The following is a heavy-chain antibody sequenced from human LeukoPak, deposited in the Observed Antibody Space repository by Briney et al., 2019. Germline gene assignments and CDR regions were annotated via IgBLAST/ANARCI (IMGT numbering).Heavy chain of an antibody. CDR3: ARVPTTVTYTDF. V-gene: IGHV3-11*01. Sequence: GGSLRLSCAASGFTFSDYYMSWIRQAPGKGLEWVSYISPTGGTKYYADSVKGRFTISRDNAKNSLYLRTDSLRAEDTAVYYCARVPTTVTYTDFWGQGTLVSVSS. D-gene: IGHD4-17*01. J-gene: IGHJ4*02. CDR2: ISPTGGTK. CDR1: GFTFSDYY.